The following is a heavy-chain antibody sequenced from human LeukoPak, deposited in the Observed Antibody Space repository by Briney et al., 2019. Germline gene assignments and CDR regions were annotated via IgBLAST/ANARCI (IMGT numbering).Heavy chain of an antibody. CDR1: GFTFSSSA. Sequence: GGSLRLSCAASGFTFSSSAMSWVRQAPGKGLEWVSAISNNGGYTYYADSVQGRFTISRDNSKSTLCLQMSSLRAEDTAVYYCAKDGGRSRTTGDYWGQGTLVTVSS. V-gene: IGHV3-23*01. CDR3: AKDGGRSRTTGDY. D-gene: IGHD1-7*01. CDR2: ISNNGGYT. J-gene: IGHJ4*02.